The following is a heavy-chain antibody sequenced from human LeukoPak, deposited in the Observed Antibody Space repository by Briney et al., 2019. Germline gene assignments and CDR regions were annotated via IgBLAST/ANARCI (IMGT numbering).Heavy chain of an antibody. V-gene: IGHV4-59*01. J-gene: IGHJ4*02. Sequence: SETLSLTCTVSGGSISSYYWSWIRQPPGKGLEWIGYIYYSGSTNYNPSLKSRVTISVDTSKNQFSLKLSSVTAADTAVYYCTRGNVLLLGVVYWGQGTLVTVSS. CDR3: TRGNVLLLGVVY. CDR2: IYYSGST. CDR1: GGSISSYY. D-gene: IGHD1-1*01.